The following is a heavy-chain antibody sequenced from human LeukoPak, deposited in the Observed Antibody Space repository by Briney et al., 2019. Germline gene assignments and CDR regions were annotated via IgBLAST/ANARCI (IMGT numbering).Heavy chain of an antibody. D-gene: IGHD6-19*01. J-gene: IGHJ4*02. CDR1: GFTFSSYA. V-gene: IGHV3-23*01. CDR3: PRGSSGPDY. CDR2: ISASGGST. Sequence: GGSLRLSCAASGFTFSSYAMSWVRQAPGKGLEWVSSISASGGSTYYADSVKGRFTISRDNLKNTLHLQMNSLRAEDTAVYYCPRGSSGPDYWGQGILVTVSS.